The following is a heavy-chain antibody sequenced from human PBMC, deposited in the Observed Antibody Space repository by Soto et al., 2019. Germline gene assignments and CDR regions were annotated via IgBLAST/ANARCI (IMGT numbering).Heavy chain of an antibody. J-gene: IGHJ5*02. CDR1: GGTFSSYT. Sequence: QVQLVQSGAEVKKPGSSVKVSCKASGGTFSSYTISWVRQAPGQGLEWMGRIIPILGIANYAQKFQGRVTITADKSTSTAYMELSSLRSGDTAVYYCARANGGYCSGGSCYWFDPWGQGTLVTVSS. CDR3: ARANGGYCSGGSCYWFDP. CDR2: IIPILGIA. V-gene: IGHV1-69*02. D-gene: IGHD2-15*01.